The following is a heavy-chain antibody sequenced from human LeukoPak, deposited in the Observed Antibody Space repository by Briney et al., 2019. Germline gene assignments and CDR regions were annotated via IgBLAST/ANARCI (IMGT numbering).Heavy chain of an antibody. Sequence: SQTLSLTCAISGDSVTSNGAAWSWIRQSPSRGLEWLGRTYYRSKWHNDYSLSVKSRITINPDTSKNQSSLQLNSVTPEDTAVYYCVRGGAGGSVAPFDYWGQGTLVTVSS. J-gene: IGHJ4*02. CDR3: VRGGAGGSVAPFDY. CDR2: TYYRSKWHN. V-gene: IGHV6-1*01. D-gene: IGHD6-19*01. CDR1: GDSVTSNGAA.